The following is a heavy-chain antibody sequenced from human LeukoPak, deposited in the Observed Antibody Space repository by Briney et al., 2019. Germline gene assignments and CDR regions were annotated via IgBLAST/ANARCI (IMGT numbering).Heavy chain of an antibody. V-gene: IGHV3-7*04. CDR3: TRVGYIDEGIDY. Sequence: GGSLRLSCAASGFIVNSNYVNWVRQAPGKGLEWVANIKQDGSKKSYVDSVKGRFTISRDNAKNSLYLQMSSLRAEDTAIYYCTRVGYIDEGIDYWGQGTLVTVSS. D-gene: IGHD5-24*01. J-gene: IGHJ4*02. CDR1: GFIVNSNY. CDR2: IKQDGSKK.